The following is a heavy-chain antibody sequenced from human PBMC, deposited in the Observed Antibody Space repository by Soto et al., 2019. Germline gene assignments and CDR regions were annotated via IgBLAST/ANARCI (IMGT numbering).Heavy chain of an antibody. J-gene: IGHJ5*02. CDR2: IYYSGST. Sequence: SETLSLTCTVSGGSISSYYWSWIRQPPGKGLEWIGYIYYSGSTNYNPSLKSRVTISVDTSKNQFSLKLSSVTAADTAVYYCARDGDYFGGSDWFDPWGQGTLVTVSS. CDR1: GGSISSYY. D-gene: IGHD4-17*01. CDR3: ARDGDYFGGSDWFDP. V-gene: IGHV4-59*01.